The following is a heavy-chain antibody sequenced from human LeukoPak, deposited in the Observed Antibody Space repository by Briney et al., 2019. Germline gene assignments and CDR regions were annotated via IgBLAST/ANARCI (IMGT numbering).Heavy chain of an antibody. J-gene: IGHJ3*02. CDR1: GYEFSSYG. CDR3: AKDSPRDDYVRGSYRYSRRGLDI. Sequence: GASVKVSCKASGYEFSSYGISWVRQAPGQGLEWMGWISAYNGKTKYVEKFQGRLTMTTETSTSIAYMELRSLTSGDTAVYYCAKDSPRDDYVRGSYRYSRRGLDIWGQGTLVTASS. CDR2: ISAYNGKT. D-gene: IGHD3-16*02. V-gene: IGHV1-18*01.